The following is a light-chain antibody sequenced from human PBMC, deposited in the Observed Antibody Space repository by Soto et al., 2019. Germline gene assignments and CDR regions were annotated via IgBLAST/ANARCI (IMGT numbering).Light chain of an antibody. CDR1: QGISNY. V-gene: IGKV1-17*03. CDR2: AAS. Sequence: DIQMTQSPSAMSASVGDRVTITCRASQGISNYLAWFQQKPGKVPKRLIYAASSLQSGVPSRFSGSGSGTEFTLTISSLXXXXXXXXXCLQHNSYPFTFGPGTKVXIK. J-gene: IGKJ3*01. CDR3: LQHNSYPFT.